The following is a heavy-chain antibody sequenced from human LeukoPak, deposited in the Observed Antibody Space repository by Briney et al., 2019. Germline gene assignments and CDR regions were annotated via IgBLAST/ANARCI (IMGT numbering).Heavy chain of an antibody. CDR3: ARFSRTIAAAGSDY. V-gene: IGHV4-30-2*01. J-gene: IGHJ4*02. CDR1: GGSISSGGYS. D-gene: IGHD6-13*01. CDR2: IYHSGST. Sequence: SQTLSLTCAVSGGSISSGGYSWSWIRQPPGKGLEWIGYIYHSGSTYYNPSLKSRVTISVDRPKNQFSLKLSSVTAADTAVYYCARFSRTIAAAGSDYWGQGTLVTVSS.